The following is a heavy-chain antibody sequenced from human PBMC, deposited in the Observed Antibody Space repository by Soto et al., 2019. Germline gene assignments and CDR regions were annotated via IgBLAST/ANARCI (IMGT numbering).Heavy chain of an antibody. V-gene: IGHV4-34*01. CDR1: GGSFSGYY. CDR3: ARGPSSSYSSSRRGWFAP. D-gene: IGHD6-13*01. J-gene: IGHJ5*02. Sequence: QVQLQQWGAGLLKPSETLSLTCAVYGGSFSGYYWSWFRQPPGKGLEWIGEINHSGRTNYNPSLMIRVTISVDTSKHQCSLKLSSVTAADTAVYYCARGPSSSYSSSRRGWFAPWGQGTLVTVSS. CDR2: INHSGRT.